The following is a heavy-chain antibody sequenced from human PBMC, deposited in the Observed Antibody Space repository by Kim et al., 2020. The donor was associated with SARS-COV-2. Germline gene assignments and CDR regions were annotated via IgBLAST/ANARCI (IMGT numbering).Heavy chain of an antibody. J-gene: IGHJ6*02. CDR2: FDPEDGET. D-gene: IGHD2-15*01. Sequence: ASVKVSCKVSGYTLTELSMHWVRQAPGKGLEWMGGFDPEDGETIYAQKFQGRVTMTEDTSTDTAYMELSSLRSEDTAVYYCATATGRDCSGGSCYPNYYYYYYGMDVWGQGTTVTVSS. V-gene: IGHV1-24*01. CDR1: GYTLTELS. CDR3: ATATGRDCSGGSCYPNYYYYYYGMDV.